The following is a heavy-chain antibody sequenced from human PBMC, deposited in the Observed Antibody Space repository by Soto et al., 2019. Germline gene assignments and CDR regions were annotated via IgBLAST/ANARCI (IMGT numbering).Heavy chain of an antibody. CDR2: IYYRGTA. D-gene: IGHD1-1*01. J-gene: IGHJ5*02. CDR1: ASTVSSGTYY. CDR3: ARVNWNGVGP. Sequence: SVSLRCTCIPSASTVSSGTYYWSCIRQPPRKGLEWIEYIYYRGTANYNPSLKSRLTSSVDTSKNQFSLKLSYVTAADTAVYYCARVNWNGVGPWGQGSLVTASS. V-gene: IGHV4-61*01.